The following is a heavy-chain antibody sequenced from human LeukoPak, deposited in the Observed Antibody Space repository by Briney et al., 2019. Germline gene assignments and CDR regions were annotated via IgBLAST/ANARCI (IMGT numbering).Heavy chain of an antibody. CDR1: GFTFDDYA. V-gene: IGHV3-9*01. CDR3: AAAAGNGPFDY. Sequence: PGGSLRLSCAASGFTFDDYAMHWVRQAPGKGLEWVSGISWHSGSIGYEDSVKGRFTSSRDNAKNSLYLQMNSLRAEDTALYYCAAAAGNGPFDYWGQGTLVTVSS. D-gene: IGHD6-13*01. J-gene: IGHJ4*02. CDR2: ISWHSGSI.